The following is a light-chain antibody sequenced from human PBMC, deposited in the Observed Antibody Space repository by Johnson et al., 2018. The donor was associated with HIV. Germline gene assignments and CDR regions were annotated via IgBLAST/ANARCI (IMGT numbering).Light chain of an antibody. V-gene: IGLV1-51*01. CDR2: AND. Sequence: QSVLTQPPSVSAAPGQKVTISCSGSTSNIGDNYVSWYRQLPGTAPKLLISANDKRPSGIPDRFSGSKSGTSATLGITGLQTGAEADYYCGTWDSSLRAFVVGTGTKVTVL. J-gene: IGLJ1*01. CDR1: TSNIGDNY. CDR3: GTWDSSLRAFV.